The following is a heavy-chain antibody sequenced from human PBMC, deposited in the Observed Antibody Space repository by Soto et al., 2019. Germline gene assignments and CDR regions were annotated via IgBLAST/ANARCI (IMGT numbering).Heavy chain of an antibody. Sequence: GASVKVSCKASGFTFTSSAVQWVRQARGQRLEWIGWIVVGSGNTNYAQKFQERVTITRDMSTSTAYMELSSLRSEDTAVYYCATFLGYCSGGSCYSVGAPGHYYYYGMDVWGQGTTVTVSS. V-gene: IGHV1-58*01. CDR1: GFTFTSSA. CDR2: IVVGSGNT. CDR3: ATFLGYCSGGSCYSVGAPGHYYYYGMDV. J-gene: IGHJ6*02. D-gene: IGHD2-15*01.